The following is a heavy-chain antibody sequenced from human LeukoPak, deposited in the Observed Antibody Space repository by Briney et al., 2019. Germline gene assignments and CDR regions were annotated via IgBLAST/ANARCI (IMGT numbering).Heavy chain of an antibody. CDR1: GFTFSTYA. Sequence: GGSLRLSCAASGFTFSTYAMHWVRQAPGNGLEWVAFIRYDGGNKYYADSVKGRFTISRDNSKNTLYLQMNSLRPEDTAVYYCAKDGPRRDGYNDHWGQGTLVTVSS. J-gene: IGHJ4*02. CDR2: IRYDGGNK. V-gene: IGHV3-30*02. CDR3: AKDGPRRDGYNDH. D-gene: IGHD5-24*01.